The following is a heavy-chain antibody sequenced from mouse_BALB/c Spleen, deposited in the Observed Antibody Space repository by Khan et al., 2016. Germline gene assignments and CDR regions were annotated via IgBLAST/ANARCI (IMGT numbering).Heavy chain of an antibody. J-gene: IGHJ2*01. CDR2: IFPGSATT. Sequence: QVQLQQSGAELMKPGASVKISCKATGYTFSRYWIEWVKQRPGHGLEWIGEIFPGSATTNYNENFKAKATFTADTSSNTAYLQLSSLTSEYSAVYYCARGSTTATFDYWGQGTTLTVSS. CDR1: GYTFSRYW. V-gene: IGHV1-9*01. CDR3: ARGSTTATFDY. D-gene: IGHD1-2*01.